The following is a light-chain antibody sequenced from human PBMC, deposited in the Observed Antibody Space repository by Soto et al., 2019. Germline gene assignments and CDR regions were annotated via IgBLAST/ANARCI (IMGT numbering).Light chain of an antibody. CDR3: QQSSAIPLT. Sequence: DIQMTQSPSFVAAYVGDRVTITCRASQNIHSWLTWYQQKPGKTPKFLIYEVSSLQSGVPSRFSGSGYVTYFALTISSLQPEDYVTYFCQQSSAIPLTFGGGTKV. V-gene: IGKV1-12*01. CDR2: EVS. J-gene: IGKJ4*01. CDR1: QNIHSW.